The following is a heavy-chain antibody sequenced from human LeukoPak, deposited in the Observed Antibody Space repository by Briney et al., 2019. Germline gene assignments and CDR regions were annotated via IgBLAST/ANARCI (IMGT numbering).Heavy chain of an antibody. Sequence: GASVKVSCKASGYTFTGYYMHWVRQAPGQGLEWMGWINPNSGGTNYAQKFQGRVTMTRDTSTSTVYMELSSLRSEDTAVYYCARAGVIVGASGDYWGQGTLVTVSS. J-gene: IGHJ4*02. CDR1: GYTFTGYY. D-gene: IGHD1-26*01. CDR2: INPNSGGT. CDR3: ARAGVIVGASGDY. V-gene: IGHV1-2*02.